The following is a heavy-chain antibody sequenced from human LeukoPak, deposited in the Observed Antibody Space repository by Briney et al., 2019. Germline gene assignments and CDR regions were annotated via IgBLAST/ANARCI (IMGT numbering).Heavy chain of an antibody. CDR1: GYGFTSYW. CDR2: IYPGDSDT. D-gene: IGHD3-22*01. CDR3: ARGPPPDYYDSSGYPPGWFDP. V-gene: IGHV5-51*01. Sequence: GESLKISCKGSGYGFTSYWIGWVRQMPGKGPEWMGIIYPGDSDTRYSPSFQGQVTISADKSISTAYLQWSSLKASDTAMYYCARGPPPDYYDSSGYPPGWFDPWGQGTLVTVSS. J-gene: IGHJ5*02.